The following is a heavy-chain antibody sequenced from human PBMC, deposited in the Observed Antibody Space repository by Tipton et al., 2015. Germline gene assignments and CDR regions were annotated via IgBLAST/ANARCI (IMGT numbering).Heavy chain of an antibody. Sequence: SLRLSCAASGFTFSSFAMSWVRQAPGKGLEWASAITGSGGSTYYADSVKGRFTISRDNAKNTLYLQMNSLRGEDTAVYYCARYGGDGMDVWGQGTTVTVSS. V-gene: IGHV3-23*01. J-gene: IGHJ6*02. CDR2: ITGSGGST. CDR1: GFTFSSFA. D-gene: IGHD4-23*01. CDR3: ARYGGDGMDV.